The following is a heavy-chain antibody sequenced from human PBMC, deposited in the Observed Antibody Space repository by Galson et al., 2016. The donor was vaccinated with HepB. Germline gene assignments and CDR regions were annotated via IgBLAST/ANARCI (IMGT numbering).Heavy chain of an antibody. J-gene: IGHJ3*02. Sequence: SVKVSCKASGYTFTGYYIHWNRQAPGQGLEWMGWIDPNGGGANHPKQLQGRVTMTRDMPIITAYMELRRLTSDDTAVYYCAIGYGAETPGDAFDIWGRGTVVTVSS. V-gene: IGHV1-2*02. CDR2: IDPNGGGA. D-gene: IGHD5-12*01. CDR3: AIGYGAETPGDAFDI. CDR1: GYTFTGYY.